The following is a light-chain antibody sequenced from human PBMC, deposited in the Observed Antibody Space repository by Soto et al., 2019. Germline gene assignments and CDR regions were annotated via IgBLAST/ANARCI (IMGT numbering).Light chain of an antibody. CDR2: DAS. J-gene: IGKJ1*01. V-gene: IGKV1-5*01. CDR3: QQYNIYPWT. CDR1: QSINAW. Sequence: DIQMTQSPSTLSASLGDRVTITCRASQSINAWLACYQQKPGKAPKLLIYDASSLQSGVPSRFSGSGSGTEFTLSISSLQPDDFATYYCQQYNIYPWTFGQGTKVDI.